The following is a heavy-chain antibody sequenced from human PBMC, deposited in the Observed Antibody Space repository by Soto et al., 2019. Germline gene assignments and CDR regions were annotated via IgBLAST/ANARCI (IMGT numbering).Heavy chain of an antibody. CDR3: ARGHYYGSGSSSYGMDV. CDR2: MNPNSGNT. Sequence: QVQLVQSGAEVKKPGASVKVSCKASGYTFTSYDINWVRQATGQGLEWMGWMNPNSGNTDYAQKFKGRVTMTRNTSISTAYMELSSLRSEDTAVYYCARGHYYGSGSSSYGMDVWGQGTTVTVSS. J-gene: IGHJ6*02. CDR1: GYTFTSYD. V-gene: IGHV1-8*01. D-gene: IGHD3-10*01.